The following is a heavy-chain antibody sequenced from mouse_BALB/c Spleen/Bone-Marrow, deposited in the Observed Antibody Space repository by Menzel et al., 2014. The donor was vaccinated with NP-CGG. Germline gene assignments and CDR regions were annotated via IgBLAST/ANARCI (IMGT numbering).Heavy chain of an antibody. J-gene: IGHJ2*01. D-gene: IGHD2-14*01. CDR3: ARYRLGTYFDY. Sequence: VQLQQPGAELVKPGASVKLSCTASGLNIKDTYMHWVKQRPEQGLEWIGRIDPANGNTKYDPKFQGKATITADTSSNTAYLQLSSLTSEDTAVYYCARYRLGTYFDYWGQGTTLTASS. CDR1: GLNIKDTY. CDR2: IDPANGNT. V-gene: IGHV14-3*02.